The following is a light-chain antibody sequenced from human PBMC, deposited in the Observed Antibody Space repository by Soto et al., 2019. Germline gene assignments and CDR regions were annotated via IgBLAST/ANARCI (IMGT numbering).Light chain of an antibody. CDR1: QTVDHAY. Sequence: VLTQSPGTLSLSLGDRATLSCRASQTVDHAYVAWYQQRPGQAPSLLVYGASTRATDVPERFSGSGSGTDFTLTISRLEPEDSAVYYCQQYGNSPWTFDQGTKVEIK. CDR3: QQYGNSPWT. CDR2: GAS. J-gene: IGKJ1*01. V-gene: IGKV3-20*01.